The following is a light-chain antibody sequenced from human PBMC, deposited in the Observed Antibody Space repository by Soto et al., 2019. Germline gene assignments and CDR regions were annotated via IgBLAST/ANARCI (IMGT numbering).Light chain of an antibody. V-gene: IGKV1-39*01. CDR3: QQYVSTPWT. CDR2: AAS. J-gene: IGKJ1*01. CDR1: QSISSY. Sequence: DIQMTQSPSSLSASVGDRVTITCRASQSISSYLDWYQQKPGMAPKLLIYAASSWESGIPYRFSGSGSGTDFTLTISRLEPEDFAVYHCQQYVSTPWTFGQGTKVDIK.